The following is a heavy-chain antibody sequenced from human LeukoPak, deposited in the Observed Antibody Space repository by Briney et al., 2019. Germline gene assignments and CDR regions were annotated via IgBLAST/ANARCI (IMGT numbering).Heavy chain of an antibody. CDR1: GGSISRYY. CDR3: ARQGYYYDSSGYYFPLDY. D-gene: IGHD3-22*01. Sequence: SDPLPLTCTVNGGSISRYYCRWIREPPGKGLERIGYIYYSGSTNYNPSLKSRDTISVDTSQNQFSLKLSSVSAADTAVYYCARQGYYYDSSGYYFPLDYWGEGTLVTVS. CDR2: IYYSGST. J-gene: IGHJ4*02. V-gene: IGHV4-59*08.